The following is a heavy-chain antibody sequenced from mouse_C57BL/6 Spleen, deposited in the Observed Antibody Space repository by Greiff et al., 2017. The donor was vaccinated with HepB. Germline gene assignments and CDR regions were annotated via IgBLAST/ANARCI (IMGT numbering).Heavy chain of an antibody. CDR2: IDPETGGT. CDR1: GYTFTDYE. Sequence: VHLVESGAELVRPGASVTLSCKASGYTFTDYEMHWVKQTPVHGLEWIGAIDPETGGTAYNQKFKGKAILTADKSSSTAYMELRSLTSEDSAVYYCRYYYGYWGQGTTLTVSS. V-gene: IGHV1-15*01. CDR3: RYYYGY. J-gene: IGHJ2*01. D-gene: IGHD1-1*01.